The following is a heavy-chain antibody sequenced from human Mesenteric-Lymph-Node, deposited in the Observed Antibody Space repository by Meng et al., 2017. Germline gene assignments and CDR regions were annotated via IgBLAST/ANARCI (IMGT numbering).Heavy chain of an antibody. Sequence: SETLSLTCTVSGGSISRYYWTWIRQPAGKGLEWIGRIYTSGSTNYNPSLKSRVTMSVDTSKNQFSLKLSSVTAADTAVYYCARAKDIVVVPAADGQYSWFDPWGQGTLVTVSS. CDR2: IYTSGST. D-gene: IGHD2-2*01. V-gene: IGHV4-4*07. CDR3: ARAKDIVVVPAADGQYSWFDP. CDR1: GGSISRYY. J-gene: IGHJ5*02.